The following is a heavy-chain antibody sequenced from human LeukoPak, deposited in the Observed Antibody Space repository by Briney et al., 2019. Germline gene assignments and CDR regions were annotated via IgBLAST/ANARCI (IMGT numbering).Heavy chain of an antibody. CDR1: GFTFSSYW. Sequence: GGSLRLSCAASGFTFSSYWMSWVRQAPGKGLEWVANIKQDGSEEYYVDSVKGRFTISRDNAKNSLYLQMNSLRAEDTAVYYCARGRRYCSSTSCYPRYFDYWGQGTLVTVSS. CDR3: ARGRRYCSSTSCYPRYFDY. CDR2: IKQDGSEE. V-gene: IGHV3-7*01. J-gene: IGHJ4*02. D-gene: IGHD2-2*01.